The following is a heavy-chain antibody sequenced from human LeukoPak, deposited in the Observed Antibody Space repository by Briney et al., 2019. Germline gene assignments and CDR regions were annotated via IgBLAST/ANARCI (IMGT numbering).Heavy chain of an antibody. Sequence: SETLSLTCAVYGGSFSGYYWSWIRQPPGKGLEWIGEINHSGSTNYNPSLKSRVTISVDTSKNQFSLKLSSVTAADTAVYYCARLRVVVAAIHYYYYYGIDVWGQGTTVTVSS. V-gene: IGHV4-34*01. CDR2: INHSGST. J-gene: IGHJ6*02. CDR3: ARLRVVVAAIHYYYYYGIDV. D-gene: IGHD2-15*01. CDR1: GGSFSGYY.